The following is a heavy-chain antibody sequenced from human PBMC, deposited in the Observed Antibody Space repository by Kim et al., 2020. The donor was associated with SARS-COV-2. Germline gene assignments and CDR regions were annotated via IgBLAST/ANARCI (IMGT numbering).Heavy chain of an antibody. D-gene: IGHD1-20*01. CDR2: IYHSGST. V-gene: IGHV4-38-2*02. CDR3: ARPGITGTLDAFDI. CDR1: GYSISSGYY. Sequence: SETLSLTCTVSGYSISSGYYWGWIRQPPGKGLEWIGSIYHSGSTYYNPSLKSRVTISVDTSKNQFSLKLSSVTAADTAVYYCARPGITGTLDAFDIWGQG. J-gene: IGHJ3*02.